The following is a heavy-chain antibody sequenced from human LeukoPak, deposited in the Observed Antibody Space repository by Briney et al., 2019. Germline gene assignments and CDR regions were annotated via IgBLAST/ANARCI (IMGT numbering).Heavy chain of an antibody. CDR1: GGSFSGYY. CDR3: ARAGSTTRIDY. CDR2: INHSGST. Sequence: PSETLSLTCAVYGGSFSGYYWSWIRQPPGKGLEWIGEINHSGSTNYNPSLKSRVTISVDTSKNQFSLKLSSVTAADTAVYYCARAGSTTRIDYWGQGTLVTVSS. V-gene: IGHV4-34*01. D-gene: IGHD4-11*01. J-gene: IGHJ4*02.